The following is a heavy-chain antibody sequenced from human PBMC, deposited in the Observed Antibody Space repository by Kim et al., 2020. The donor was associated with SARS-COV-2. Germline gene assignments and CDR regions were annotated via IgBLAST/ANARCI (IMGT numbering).Heavy chain of an antibody. Sequence: KGRFTISRDNAKNTLYLQMTSLRAEDTAVYYCAKGYGSGSSYNHYAEIDYWGQGTLVTVSS. V-gene: IGHV3-23*01. CDR3: AKGYGSGSSYNHYAEIDY. D-gene: IGHD3-10*01. J-gene: IGHJ4*02.